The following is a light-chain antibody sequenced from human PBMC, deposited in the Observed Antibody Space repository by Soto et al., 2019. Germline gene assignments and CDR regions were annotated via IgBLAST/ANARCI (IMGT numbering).Light chain of an antibody. J-gene: IGLJ2*01. CDR3: QTWGTGIRV. V-gene: IGLV4-69*01. Sequence: QPVLTQSPSASASLGASVHLTCTLSSGHSSYAIAWHQQQPEKGPRYLMKLNSDGSHSKGDGIPDRFSGSSSGAERYLTISSLQSEDEADYYCQTWGTGIRVFGGGTKLTVL. CDR1: SGHSSYA. CDR2: LNSDGSH.